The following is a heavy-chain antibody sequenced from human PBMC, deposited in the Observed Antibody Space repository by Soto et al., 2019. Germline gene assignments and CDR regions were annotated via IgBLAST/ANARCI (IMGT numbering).Heavy chain of an antibody. J-gene: IGHJ6*02. CDR1: GFTFSSYE. CDR2: ISSSGSTI. Sequence: PGVSLRLSXAASGFTFSSYEMNWVRQAPGKGLEWVSYISSSGSTIDYADSVKGRFTISRDNAKNSLYLQMNSLRAEDTAVYYCAREAYCGGDCYSYYYGMDVWGQGTTVTVSS. CDR3: AREAYCGGDCYSYYYGMDV. D-gene: IGHD2-21*02. V-gene: IGHV3-48*03.